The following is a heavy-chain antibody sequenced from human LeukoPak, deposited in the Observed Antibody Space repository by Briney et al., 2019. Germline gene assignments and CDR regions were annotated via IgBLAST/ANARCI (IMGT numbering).Heavy chain of an antibody. D-gene: IGHD4-23*01. Sequence: GGSLRLSCAASGLTVSSNYMSWVRQAPGKGLEWVSDIYSGGSRYYADSVKGRFTISRDNSKNTLYLQMNSLRAEDTAVYYCARSWAVVSPLDYWGQGTLVTVSS. J-gene: IGHJ4*02. CDR3: ARSWAVVSPLDY. CDR1: GLTVSSNY. CDR2: IYSGGSR. V-gene: IGHV3-53*01.